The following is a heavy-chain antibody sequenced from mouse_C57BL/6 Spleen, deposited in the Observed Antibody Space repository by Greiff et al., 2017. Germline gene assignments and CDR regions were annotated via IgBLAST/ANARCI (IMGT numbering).Heavy chain of an antibody. Sequence: DVKLVESGGGLVQPGGSLKLSCAASGFTFSDYYMYWVRQTPEKRLEWVAYISNGGGSTYYPDTVKGRFTISRDNAKNTLYLQMSRLKSEDTAMYYCARQLRLRGNAMDYWGQGTSVTVSS. CDR2: ISNGGGST. CDR3: ARQLRLRGNAMDY. V-gene: IGHV5-12*01. J-gene: IGHJ4*01. CDR1: GFTFSDYY. D-gene: IGHD3-2*02.